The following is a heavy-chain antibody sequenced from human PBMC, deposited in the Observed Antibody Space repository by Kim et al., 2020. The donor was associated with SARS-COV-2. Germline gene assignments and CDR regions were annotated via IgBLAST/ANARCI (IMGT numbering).Heavy chain of an antibody. CDR1: GFTFSSYA. J-gene: IGHJ5*02. Sequence: GGSLRLSCAASGFTFSSYAMSWVRQAPGKGLEWVSAISGSGGSTYYADSVKGRFTISRDNSKNTLYLQMNSLRAEDTAVYYCAKDLSKVVRGRSPTNWFDPWGQGTLVTVSS. V-gene: IGHV3-23*01. CDR3: AKDLSKVVRGRSPTNWFDP. CDR2: ISGSGGST. D-gene: IGHD3-10*01.